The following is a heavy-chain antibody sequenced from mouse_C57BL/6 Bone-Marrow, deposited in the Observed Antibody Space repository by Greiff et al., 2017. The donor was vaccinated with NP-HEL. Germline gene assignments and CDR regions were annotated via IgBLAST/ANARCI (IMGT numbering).Heavy chain of an antibody. CDR2: ISDGGSYT. D-gene: IGHD2-13*01. CDR1: GFTFSSYA. CDR3: AGGDDSWFAY. V-gene: IGHV5-4*03. J-gene: IGHJ3*01. Sequence: EVKLMESGGGLVKPGGSLKLSCAASGFTFSSYAMSWVRQTPEKRLEWVATISDGGSYTYYPDNVKGRFTISRDNAKNNLYLQMSHLKSEDTAMYYCAGGDDSWFAYWGQGTLVTVSA.